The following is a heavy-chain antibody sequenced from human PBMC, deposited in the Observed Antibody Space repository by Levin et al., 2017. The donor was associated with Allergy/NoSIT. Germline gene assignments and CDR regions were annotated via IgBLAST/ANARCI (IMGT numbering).Heavy chain of an antibody. J-gene: IGHJ5*02. CDR2: IGASGFT. CDR3: IRGFGGSFYH. Sequence: PGGSLRLSCAASGFTFSTHDMHWVRQAPGKSLEWVSTIGASGFTHYLGSVKGRFIISRENANNSLSLQMNNLRAGDTAMYYCIRGFGGSFYHWSQGAPVTVSS. V-gene: IGHV3-13*01. D-gene: IGHD3-16*01. CDR1: GFTFSTHD.